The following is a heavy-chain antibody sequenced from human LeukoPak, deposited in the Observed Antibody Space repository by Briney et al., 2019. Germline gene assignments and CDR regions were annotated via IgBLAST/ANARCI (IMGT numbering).Heavy chain of an antibody. D-gene: IGHD3-10*01. CDR2: FNHSGST. Sequence: SETLSLTCAVYGGSFSGYYWSWIRQPTGKGLAWIGEFNHSGSTNYNPTLKSRVAISADTSKNQFSLKLSSVTAADTTVYYCARVPWTSYYYGSGSYRGAFDIWGQGTMVTVSS. CDR1: GGSFSGYY. J-gene: IGHJ3*02. CDR3: ARVPWTSYYYGSGSYRGAFDI. V-gene: IGHV4-34*01.